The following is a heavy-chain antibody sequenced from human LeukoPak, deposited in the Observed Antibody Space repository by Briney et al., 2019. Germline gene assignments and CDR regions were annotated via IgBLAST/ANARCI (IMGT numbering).Heavy chain of an antibody. D-gene: IGHD3-22*01. J-gene: IGHJ4*02. Sequence: GGSLRLSCAASGFTFSSYGMSWVRQAPGKGLEWVSAISGSGGSTYYADSVKGRFTISRDNSKNTLYLQMDSLRAEDTAVYYCASPYYYDSSGYYRNFDYWGQGTLVTVSS. V-gene: IGHV3-23*01. CDR3: ASPYYYDSSGYYRNFDY. CDR1: GFTFSSYG. CDR2: ISGSGGST.